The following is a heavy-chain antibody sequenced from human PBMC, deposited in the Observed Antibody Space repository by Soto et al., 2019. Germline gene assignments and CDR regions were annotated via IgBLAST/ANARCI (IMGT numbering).Heavy chain of an antibody. CDR3: TRMPGGGWQRFFDY. V-gene: IGHV3-23*01. CDR2: ITVGGAQK. CDR1: GFTFIDHD. D-gene: IGHD5-12*01. J-gene: IGHJ4*02. Sequence: EVKLLESGGALVQPGGSLRLSCEASGFTFIDHDMSWVRQAPGKGLEWVSSITVGGAQKDYGQSVKGRFTISRDNSNDPLFLEMGSLQGEDTAIYYCTRMPGGGWQRFFDYWGQGTVVTVSS.